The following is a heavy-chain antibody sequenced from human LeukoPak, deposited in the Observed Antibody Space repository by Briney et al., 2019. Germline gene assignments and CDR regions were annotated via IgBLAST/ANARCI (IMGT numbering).Heavy chain of an antibody. V-gene: IGHV3-7*01. J-gene: IGHJ4*02. Sequence: GGSLRLSCAGSGFTFSNYWMSWVRQAPGKGLEWVANIKEDGSETYYVDSVKGRLTISRDNAKNSLYLQMNGLRAEDTAVYYCARWAGNYYGSSGYPRPFEYWGQGTLVTVSS. CDR3: ARWAGNYYGSSGYPRPFEY. D-gene: IGHD3-22*01. CDR1: GFTFSNYW. CDR2: IKEDGSET.